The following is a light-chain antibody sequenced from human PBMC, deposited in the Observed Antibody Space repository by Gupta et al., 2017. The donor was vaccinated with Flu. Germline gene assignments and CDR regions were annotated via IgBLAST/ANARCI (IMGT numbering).Light chain of an antibody. CDR2: WAS. J-gene: IGKJ4*01. V-gene: IGKV4-1*01. CDR3: QQYYSSPLT. CDR1: QTVLYTSNNKNY. Sequence: NCKSSQTVLYTSNNKNYLAWFQQKPGQPPKLLIYWASTRESGVPDRFSGSGSGTDFTLTISSLQAEDVAVYYCQQYYSSPLTFGGGTKVEIK.